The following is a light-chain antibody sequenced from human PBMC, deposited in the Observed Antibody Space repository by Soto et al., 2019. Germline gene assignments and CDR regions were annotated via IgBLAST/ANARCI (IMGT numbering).Light chain of an antibody. CDR2: EVS. CDR3: SSYTSSSTQV. CDR1: SSDIGGYNY. J-gene: IGLJ2*01. Sequence: QSALTQPASVSGSPGQSIAISCTGTSSDIGGYNYVSWYQQHPGKAPKLMIYEVSNRPSGVSNRFSGSKSGNTASLTISGLQAEDEADYYCSSYTSSSTQVVGGGTQLTVL. V-gene: IGLV2-14*01.